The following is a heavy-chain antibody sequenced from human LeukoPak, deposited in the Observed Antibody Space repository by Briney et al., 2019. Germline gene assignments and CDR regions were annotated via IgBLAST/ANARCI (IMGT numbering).Heavy chain of an antibody. CDR2: IIPILGIV. CDR3: ALTTYYGSSGYYPYYFDY. D-gene: IGHD3-22*01. Sequence: SVKVSCKASGGTFSSYTISWVRQAPGQGLEWMGRIIPILGIVNYAQKFQGRVTITADKSTSTAYMELSSLRSEDTAVYYCALTTYYGSSGYYPYYFDYWGQGTLVTVSS. V-gene: IGHV1-69*02. J-gene: IGHJ4*02. CDR1: GGTFSSYT.